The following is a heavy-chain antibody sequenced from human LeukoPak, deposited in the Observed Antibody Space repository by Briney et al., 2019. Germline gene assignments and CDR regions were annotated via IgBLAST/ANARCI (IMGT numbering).Heavy chain of an antibody. CDR1: GFTFDDYA. Sequence: GGSLRLSCAASGFTFDDYAMHWVRQAPGKGLEWVSLISGDGGSTYYADSVKGRFTISRDNSKNSLYLQMNSLGTEDTALYYCAKGVGYSSGWYMDYYNMDVWAKGPRSPSP. D-gene: IGHD6-19*01. V-gene: IGHV3-43*02. J-gene: IGHJ6*03. CDR3: AKGVGYSSGWYMDYYNMDV. CDR2: ISGDGGST.